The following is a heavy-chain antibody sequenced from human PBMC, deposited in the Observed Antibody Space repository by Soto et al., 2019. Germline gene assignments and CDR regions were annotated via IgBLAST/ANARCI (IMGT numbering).Heavy chain of an antibody. J-gene: IGHJ1*01. V-gene: IGHV1-69*12. CDR3: ARDPYYYDSSGTAEYFQH. CDR2: IIPIFGTA. Sequence: QVQLVQSGAEVKKPGSSVKVSCKASGGTFSSYAISWVRQAPGQGLEWMGGIIPIFGTANYAQKFQGRVTITADEPTSTAYMELSSLRSEDTAVYYCARDPYYYDSSGTAEYFQHWGQGTLVTVSS. D-gene: IGHD3-22*01. CDR1: GGTFSSYA.